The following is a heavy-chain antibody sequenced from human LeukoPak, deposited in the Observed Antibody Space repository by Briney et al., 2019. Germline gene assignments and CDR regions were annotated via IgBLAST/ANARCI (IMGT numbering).Heavy chain of an antibody. V-gene: IGHV3-21*01. D-gene: IGHD3-10*01. CDR3: ARDGDYASGSYKYWYFDL. J-gene: IGHJ2*01. CDR2: ISRGSYI. Sequence: GGSLRLSRSASGFTLSTFTINWVRQAPGKGLEWVSSISRGSYIYYADSVKGRFTISRDNTKNLVYLQMSSLRAEDTAFYSCARDGDYASGSYKYWYFDLWGRGTLVTVSS. CDR1: GFTLSTFT.